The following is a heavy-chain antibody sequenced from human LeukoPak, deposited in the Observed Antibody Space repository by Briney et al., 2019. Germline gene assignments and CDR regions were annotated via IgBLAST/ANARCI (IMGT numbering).Heavy chain of an antibody. J-gene: IGHJ4*02. CDR3: ARNLHYYDSSGYTG. Sequence: PGGSLRLSCAASGFTFSSYAMSWVRQAPGKGLEWVSTISGSGGSTTYADSVKGRFTISRDNAKNSLYLQMNSLRAEDTAVYYCARNLHYYDSSGYTGWGQGTLVTVSS. CDR2: ISGSGGST. D-gene: IGHD3-22*01. V-gene: IGHV3-23*01. CDR1: GFTFSSYA.